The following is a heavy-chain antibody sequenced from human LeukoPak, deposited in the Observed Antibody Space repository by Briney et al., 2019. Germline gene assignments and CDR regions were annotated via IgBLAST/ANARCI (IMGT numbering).Heavy chain of an antibody. CDR2: IRYSGST. J-gene: IGHJ4*02. V-gene: IGHV4-59*01. CDR1: GGSISTYY. CDR3: ARDLTRLRYFDWLLYGYYFDY. Sequence: SETLSLTCSVSGGSISTYYWNWIRQPPGKGLEYIGNIRYSGSTNYSPSLKSRVTISVDTSKNQFSLKLSSVTAADTAVYYCARDLTRLRYFDWLLYGYYFDYWGQGTLVTVSS. D-gene: IGHD3-9*01.